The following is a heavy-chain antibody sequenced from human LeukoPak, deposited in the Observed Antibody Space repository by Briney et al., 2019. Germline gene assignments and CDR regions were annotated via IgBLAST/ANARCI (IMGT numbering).Heavy chain of an antibody. CDR2: INPNSGGT. D-gene: IGHD3-16*01. V-gene: IGHV1-2*02. CDR3: AREGGGIVDY. J-gene: IGHJ4*02. Sequence: ASVKVSCKASGYTLTVYYMHWVRQAPGQGLEWMGWINPNSGGTNYAQKFQGRVTMSRDTSISTAYMELSRLRSDDTAVYYCAREGGGIVDYWGQGTLVTVSS. CDR1: GYTLTVYY.